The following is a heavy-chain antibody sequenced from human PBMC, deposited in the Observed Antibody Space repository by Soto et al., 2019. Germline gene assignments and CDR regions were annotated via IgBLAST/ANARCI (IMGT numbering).Heavy chain of an antibody. CDR3: TRHDSNYDFWSGSPPRYGMDV. Sequence: GGSLRLSCAASGFTFSIYGMHWVRQAPGKGLEWVAVISYDGSNKYYADSVKGRFTISRDDSKNTAYLQMNSLKTEDTAVYYCTRHDSNYDFWSGSPPRYGMDVWGQGTTVTVSS. CDR2: ISYDGSNK. CDR1: GFTFSIYG. J-gene: IGHJ6*02. V-gene: IGHV3-30*03. D-gene: IGHD3-3*01.